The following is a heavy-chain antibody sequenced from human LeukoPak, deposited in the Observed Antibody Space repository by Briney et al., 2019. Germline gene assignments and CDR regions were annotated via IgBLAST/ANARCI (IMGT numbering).Heavy chain of an antibody. J-gene: IGHJ4*02. V-gene: IGHV3-30*02. CDR1: GFSFSNYG. Sequence: PGGSLRLSCAASGFSFSNYGMNWLRQAPGKGLEWVADIRYDSSKRHYVDSVKGRFTISRDNSKNTPYLEMGSLRVEDTAVYYCATPLSDSSTDYWGQGTMVTVSS. D-gene: IGHD6-6*01. CDR2: IRYDSSKR. CDR3: ATPLSDSSTDY.